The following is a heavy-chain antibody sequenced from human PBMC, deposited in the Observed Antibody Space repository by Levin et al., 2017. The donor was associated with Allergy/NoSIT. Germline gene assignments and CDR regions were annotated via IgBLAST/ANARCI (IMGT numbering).Heavy chain of an antibody. V-gene: IGHV3-30*18. D-gene: IGHD3-10*01. Sequence: PGGSLRLSCAASGFTFSSYGMHWVRQAPGKGLEWVAVISYDGSNKYHADSVKGRFTISRDNSKNTLYLQMNSLRAEDTAVYYCAKDRLHYGSGSENDYWGQGTLVTVSS. CDR1: GFTFSSYG. J-gene: IGHJ4*02. CDR2: ISYDGSNK. CDR3: AKDRLHYGSGSENDY.